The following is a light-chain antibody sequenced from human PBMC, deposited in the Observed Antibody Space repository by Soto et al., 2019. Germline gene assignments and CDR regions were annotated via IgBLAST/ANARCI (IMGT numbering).Light chain of an antibody. CDR3: TSYTSNTALV. V-gene: IGLV2-14*01. Sequence: QSVPTQPASVSGSPGQSITISCTGTSSDIGSHDYVSWYQHPPGKAPKLIIYEVTNRPSGFSDRFSGSKSGSTASLTISGLQAEDEADYHCTSYTSNTALVFGTGTKLTVL. CDR2: EVT. J-gene: IGLJ1*01. CDR1: SSDIGSHDY.